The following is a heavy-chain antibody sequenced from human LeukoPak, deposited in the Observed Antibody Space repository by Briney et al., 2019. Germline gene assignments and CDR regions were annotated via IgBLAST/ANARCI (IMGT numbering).Heavy chain of an antibody. J-gene: IGHJ5*02. D-gene: IGHD2-2*01. CDR3: ARDPRWLTPDCTSTSCYENYFDP. V-gene: IGHV4-38-2*02. CDR1: GYSLCSGSQ. Sequence: SGTLSLTCGVSGYSLCSGSQWAWIRQSPGKGLEWIGSIYHSGSAHYNPSLKSRVTISVETSKNQFSLNMYSVTAADTAVYYCARDPRWLTPDCTSTSCYENYFDPWGQGTLVTVSS. CDR2: IYHSGSA.